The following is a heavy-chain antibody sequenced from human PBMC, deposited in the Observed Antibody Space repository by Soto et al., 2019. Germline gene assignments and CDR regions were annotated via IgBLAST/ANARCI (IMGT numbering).Heavy chain of an antibody. CDR1: GFTFSSYS. Sequence: GGSLRLSCAASGFTFSSYSMNWVRQAPGKGLEWVAVISYDGSNKYYADSVKGRFTISRDNSKNTLYLQMNSLRAEDTAVYYCARDGTYVISTSCYSVNGMDAWGKGNTVTVSS. D-gene: IGHD2-2*01. J-gene: IGHJ6*04. CDR3: ARDGTYVISTSCYSVNGMDA. CDR2: ISYDGSNK. V-gene: IGHV3-30*03.